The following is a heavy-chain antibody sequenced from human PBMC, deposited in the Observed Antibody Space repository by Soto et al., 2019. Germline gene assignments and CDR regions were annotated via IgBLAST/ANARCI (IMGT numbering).Heavy chain of an antibody. V-gene: IGHV1-18*01. CDR2: ISAYNGNT. CDR3: ASQRSNYYDSSGYLVY. J-gene: IGHJ4*02. CDR1: GYTFTSYG. Sequence: QVPLVQSGAEVKKPGASVKVSCKASGYTFTSYGISWVRQAPGQGLEWMGWISAYNGNTNYAQKLQGRVTMTTDTSTSTAYMELRSLRSDDTAVYYCASQRSNYYDSSGYLVYWGQGTLVTVSS. D-gene: IGHD3-22*01.